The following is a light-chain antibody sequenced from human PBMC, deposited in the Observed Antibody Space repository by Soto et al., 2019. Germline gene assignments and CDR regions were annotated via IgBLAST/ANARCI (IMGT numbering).Light chain of an antibody. CDR3: QQLNSYPPST. CDR1: QGISSY. Sequence: DIQLTQSPSFLSASVGDRVTITCRASQGISSYLAWYQQKPGKAPKLLIYAASTLQSGVPSRFSGSGSGTEFTLTISSLQPEDFVTYYCQQLNSYPPSTFGQGTRLEIK. CDR2: AAS. V-gene: IGKV1-9*01. J-gene: IGKJ5*01.